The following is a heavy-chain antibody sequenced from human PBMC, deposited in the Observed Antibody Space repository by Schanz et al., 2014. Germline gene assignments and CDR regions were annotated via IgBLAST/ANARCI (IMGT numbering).Heavy chain of an antibody. CDR3: AKDQLANYRGSGYNWFDP. D-gene: IGHD3-10*01. CDR2: IRFDGSDK. V-gene: IGHV3-30*02. Sequence: VQLAESGGGLIQPGGSLRLSCAVSGFSVSNTYMHWVRQPPGKGLEWVTFIRFDGSDKYYADSVKGRFSVSRDNSKNTLYLQMNSLRADDTAVYYCAKDQLANYRGSGYNWFDPWGQGTLVTVSS. J-gene: IGHJ5*02. CDR1: GFSVSNTY.